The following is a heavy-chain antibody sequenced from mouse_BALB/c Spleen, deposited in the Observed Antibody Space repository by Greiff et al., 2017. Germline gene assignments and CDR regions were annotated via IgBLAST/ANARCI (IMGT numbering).Heavy chain of an antibody. CDR3: ARGGRYDEFAY. V-gene: IGHV3-2*02. CDR2: ISYSGST. J-gene: IGHJ3*01. Sequence: EVQLQQSGPGLVKPSQSLSLTCTVTGYSITSDYAWNWIRQFPGNKLEWMGYISYSGSTSYNPSLKSRISITRDTSKNQFFLQLNSVTTEDTATYYCARGGRYDEFAYWGQGTLVTVSA. CDR1: GYSITSDYA. D-gene: IGHD2-14*01.